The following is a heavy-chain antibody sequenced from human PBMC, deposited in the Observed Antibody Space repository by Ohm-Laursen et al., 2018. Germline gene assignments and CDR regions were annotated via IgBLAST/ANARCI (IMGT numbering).Heavy chain of an antibody. D-gene: IGHD3-22*01. CDR2: ISGSGDRT. CDR1: GFTFSSYA. CDR3: AKGVGYDSSGYVAFDI. V-gene: IGHV3-23*01. Sequence: SLRLSCAASGFTFSSYAMSWVRQAPGKGLEWVSSISGSGDRTYYADSVKGRFTIARDNSDNTLYLQMDSLRAEDTARYYCAKGVGYDSSGYVAFDIWGQGTMVTVSS. J-gene: IGHJ3*02.